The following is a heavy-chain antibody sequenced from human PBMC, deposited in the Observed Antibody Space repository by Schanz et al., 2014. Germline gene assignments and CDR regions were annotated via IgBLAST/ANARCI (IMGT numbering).Heavy chain of an antibody. V-gene: IGHV3-74*01. J-gene: IGHJ4*02. D-gene: IGHD4-17*01. CDR3: VRDTDYHFDY. Sequence: EVQLVESGGGLVQPGGSLRLSCAASGFTFSSYWMHWVRQPPGKGLVWVSRTSNDGSFATFADSVKGRFTISRDNAKNTLYLQMNSLRAEDTAVYYCVRDTDYHFDYWGQGTLVTVSS. CDR2: TSNDGSFA. CDR1: GFTFSSYW.